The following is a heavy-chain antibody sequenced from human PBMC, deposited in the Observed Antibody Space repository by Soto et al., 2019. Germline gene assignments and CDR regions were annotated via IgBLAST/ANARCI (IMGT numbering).Heavy chain of an antibody. V-gene: IGHV3-48*02. Sequence: EVQLVESGGGLVQPGGSLRLSCAASGFTFSSYSMNWVRQAPGKGLEWVSYISRSSSTIYYADSVKGRFTISRDNAKNSLYLQMNSLRDEDTAVYYCARGRITMIVVYYGMDVWGQGTTVTVSS. CDR2: ISRSSSTI. CDR3: ARGRITMIVVYYGMDV. J-gene: IGHJ6*02. CDR1: GFTFSSYS. D-gene: IGHD3-22*01.